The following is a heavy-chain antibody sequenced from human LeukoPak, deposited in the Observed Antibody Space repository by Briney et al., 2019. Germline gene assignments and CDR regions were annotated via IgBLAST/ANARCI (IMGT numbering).Heavy chain of an antibody. V-gene: IGHV4-59*01. CDR2: IYYSGST. CDR3: ARSAGYYYYYYGMDV. D-gene: IGHD5-18*01. J-gene: IGHJ6*02. Sequence: SETLSLTCTVSGGSISSYYWSWIRQPSGKGLEWIGYIYYSGSTNYNPSLKSRVTISVDTSKNQFSLKLSSVTAADTAVYYCARSAGYYYYYYGMDVWGQGTTVTVSS. CDR1: GGSISSYY.